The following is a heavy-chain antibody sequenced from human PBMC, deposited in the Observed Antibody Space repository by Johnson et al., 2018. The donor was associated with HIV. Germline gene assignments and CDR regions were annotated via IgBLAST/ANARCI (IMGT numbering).Heavy chain of an antibody. V-gene: IGHV3-33*05. CDR2: ISFDGSNK. Sequence: QMQLVESGGGVVQPGGSLRLSCAASGFTFSSYGMHWVRQAPGKGLEWVAVISFDGSNKYYADSVKGRFTISRDNSKNTLYLQMNSLRAEDTAVYYCARALGNWNFYDAFDIWGQGTMVTVSS. J-gene: IGHJ3*02. D-gene: IGHD1-7*01. CDR1: GFTFSSYG. CDR3: ARALGNWNFYDAFDI.